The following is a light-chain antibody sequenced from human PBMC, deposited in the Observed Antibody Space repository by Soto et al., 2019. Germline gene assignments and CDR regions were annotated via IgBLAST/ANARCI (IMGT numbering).Light chain of an antibody. CDR1: SSNIGAGYD. V-gene: IGLV1-40*01. CDR3: QSYDSSLSGSVV. CDR2: GDT. Sequence: HSVLTQPPSVSGAPGQRVTISCTGSSSNIGAGYDVHWYQQLPGAAPKLLIYGDTNRPSGVPDRFSGSKSDTSASLAITGLQAEDEADYYCQSYDSSLSGSVVFGGGTKLTVL. J-gene: IGLJ2*01.